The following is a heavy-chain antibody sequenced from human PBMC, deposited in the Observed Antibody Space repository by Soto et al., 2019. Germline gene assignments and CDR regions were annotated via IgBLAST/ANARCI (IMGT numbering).Heavy chain of an antibody. D-gene: IGHD6-13*01. CDR3: TRDPVIAAAAPAAFDI. Sequence: GGSLRLSCTASGFTFGDYAMSWFRQAPGKGLEWVGFIRSKAYGGTTEYAEYVKSRFTSSSDDSNSIDYLQMNSLKTEDTAVYYCTRDPVIAAAAPAAFDIWGQGTMVTVSS. V-gene: IGHV3-49*03. J-gene: IGHJ3*02. CDR2: IRSKAYGGTT. CDR1: GFTFGDYA.